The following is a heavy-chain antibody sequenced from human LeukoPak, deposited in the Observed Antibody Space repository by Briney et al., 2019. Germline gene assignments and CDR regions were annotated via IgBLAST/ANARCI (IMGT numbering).Heavy chain of an antibody. D-gene: IGHD6-13*01. V-gene: IGHV4-39*07. J-gene: IGHJ4*02. CDR3: ARDSEAAAGTNFDY. CDR1: GFTFSSYG. CDR2: IYYSGST. Sequence: PGGSLRLSCAASGFTFSSYGMSWVRQAPGKGLEWIGSIYYSGSTYYNPSLKSRVTISVDTSKNQFSLKLSSVTAADTAVYYCARDSEAAAGTNFDYWGQGTLVTVSS.